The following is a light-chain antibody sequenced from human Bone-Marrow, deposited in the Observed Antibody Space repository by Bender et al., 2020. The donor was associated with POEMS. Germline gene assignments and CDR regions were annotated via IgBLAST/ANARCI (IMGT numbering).Light chain of an antibody. V-gene: IGLV2-11*01. J-gene: IGLJ1*01. CDR3: CSFAGGYIYV. CDR2: DDT. CDR1: SSDVGGYNF. Sequence: QSALTQPASVSGSPGQSITISCTGTSSDVGGYNFVSWYQQYPDKAPKVIMYDDTKRPSGVPDRFSGSKSGNTASLTISGLQAEDEADYHCCSFAGGYIYVFGTGTKVTVL.